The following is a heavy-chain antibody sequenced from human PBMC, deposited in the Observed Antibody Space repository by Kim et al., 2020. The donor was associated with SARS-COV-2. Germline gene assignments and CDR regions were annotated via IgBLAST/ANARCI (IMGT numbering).Heavy chain of an antibody. V-gene: IGHV4-34*01. CDR2: INHSGST. Sequence: SETLSLTCAVYGGSFSGYYWSWIRQPPGKGLEWIGEINHSGSTNYNPSLKSRVTISVDTSKNQFSLKLSSVTAADTAVYYCARAETVYDILTGYYLGSGHFDYWGQGTLVTVSS. J-gene: IGHJ4*02. CDR3: ARAETVYDILTGYYLGSGHFDY. CDR1: GGSFSGYY. D-gene: IGHD3-9*01.